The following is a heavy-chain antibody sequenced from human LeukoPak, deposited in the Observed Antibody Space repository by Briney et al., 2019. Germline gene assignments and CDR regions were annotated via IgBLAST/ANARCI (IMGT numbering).Heavy chain of an antibody. CDR3: ARGSRIMITFGGVTLDY. CDR1: GDSISSGSFY. D-gene: IGHD3-16*01. V-gene: IGHV4-61*02. CDR2: IYPSGST. J-gene: IGHJ4*02. Sequence: SETLSLTCSVSGDSISSGSFYWSWIRQPAGRGLEWIGRIYPSGSTNYNPSLKSRVTISLDTSKNQFSLKLSSVTAADTAVYYCARGSRIMITFGGVTLDYWGQGTLVTVSS.